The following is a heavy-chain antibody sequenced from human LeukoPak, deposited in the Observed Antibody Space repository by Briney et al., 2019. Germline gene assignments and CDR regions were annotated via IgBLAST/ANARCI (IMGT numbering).Heavy chain of an antibody. CDR3: AFRVVIPNYFDY. CDR2: ISAYNGDT. Sequence: ASVKVSCKASGHTFKTYSFTWVRQAPGQGLEWMGRISAYNGDTNYAQKFQGRVALTADTLTRTGYMELTSLRSDDTAVYYCAFRVVIPNYFDYWGQGSLVTVSS. V-gene: IGHV1-18*01. CDR1: GHTFKTYS. J-gene: IGHJ4*02. D-gene: IGHD3-10*01.